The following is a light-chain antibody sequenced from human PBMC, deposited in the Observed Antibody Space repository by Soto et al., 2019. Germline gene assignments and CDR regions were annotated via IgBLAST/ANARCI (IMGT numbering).Light chain of an antibody. V-gene: IGKV3-11*01. J-gene: IGKJ4*01. Sequence: EIVMTQSPATLSLYPGERATLSCRASQNVGRSLAWFQQTPGQPPRLLIYDASTRAAGIPARFSGSGSGADFTLTISSLEPEDSAVYYCQQRYTWVTFGGGTKLEIK. CDR1: QNVGRS. CDR2: DAS. CDR3: QQRYTWVT.